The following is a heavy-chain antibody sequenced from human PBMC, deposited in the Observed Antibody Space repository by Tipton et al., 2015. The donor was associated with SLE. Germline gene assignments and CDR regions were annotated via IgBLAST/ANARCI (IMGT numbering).Heavy chain of an antibody. CDR1: GGSISGSSYY. V-gene: IGHV4-39*07. CDR2: IYYSGST. CDR3: ARDRTGGGVYYFDY. D-gene: IGHD1-14*01. J-gene: IGHJ4*02. Sequence: TLSLTCTVSGGSISGSSYYWGWIRQPPGKGLEWIGSIYYSGSTYYNPSLKSRVTISVDTSKNQFSLKLSSVTAADTAVYYCARDRTGGGVYYFDYWGQGTLVTVSS.